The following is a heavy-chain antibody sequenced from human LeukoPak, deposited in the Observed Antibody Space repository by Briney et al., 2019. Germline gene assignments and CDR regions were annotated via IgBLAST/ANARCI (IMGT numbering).Heavy chain of an antibody. CDR1: GYTFTSYY. D-gene: IGHD2-15*01. CDR2: INPSGGST. J-gene: IGHJ3*02. CDR3: ARDQDIVVVVAASGWKAFDI. V-gene: IGHV1-46*01. Sequence: ASVKVSCKASGYTFTSYYMHWVRQAPGQGLEWMGIINPSGGSTSYAQKFQGRVTMTRDMSTSTVYMELSSLRSEDTAVYYCARDQDIVVVVAASGWKAFDIWGQGTMVTVSS.